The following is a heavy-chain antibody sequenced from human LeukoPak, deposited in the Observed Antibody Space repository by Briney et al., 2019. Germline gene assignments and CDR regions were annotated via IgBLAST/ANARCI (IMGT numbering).Heavy chain of an antibody. CDR3: ARDETSREYYYGMDV. Sequence: SETLSLTCTVSGGSISSYYWSWIRQPAGKGLEWIGRIYTSGSTNYNPSLKSRVTMSVDTSKNQFSLKLSSVTAADTAVYYCARDETSREYYYGMDVWGQGTTVTVSS. V-gene: IGHV4-4*07. D-gene: IGHD1-26*01. J-gene: IGHJ6*02. CDR1: GGSISSYY. CDR2: IYTSGST.